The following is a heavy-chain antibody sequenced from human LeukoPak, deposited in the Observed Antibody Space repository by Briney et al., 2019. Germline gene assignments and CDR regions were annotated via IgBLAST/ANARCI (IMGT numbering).Heavy chain of an antibody. V-gene: IGHV3-48*04. CDR2: ISGGGGNI. CDR3: ARSRGYSYVYFDY. J-gene: IGHJ4*02. D-gene: IGHD5-18*01. CDR1: GFIFSSYS. Sequence: GGSLRLSCAASGFIFSSYSMNWVRQAPGKGLEWISYISGGGGNIHYADSVKGRFTISRDNAKNSLYLQMNSLRAEDTAVYYCARSRGYSYVYFDYWGQGTLVTVSS.